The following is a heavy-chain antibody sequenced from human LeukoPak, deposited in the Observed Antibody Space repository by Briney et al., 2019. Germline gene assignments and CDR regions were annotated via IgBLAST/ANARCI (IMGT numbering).Heavy chain of an antibody. CDR1: GYSFTSYW. D-gene: IGHD4-11*01. V-gene: IGHV5-51*01. CDR2: IYPGNSDT. CDR3: ARRLRTTVTTRAFDI. Sequence: PGGSLRLSCAGSGYSFTSYWIDWVRQMPGKGLEWVWFIYPGNSDTRYGPSVQGQVTISADKSISTAYLQMSRLKASDTAMYYCARRLRTTVTTRAFDIWGQGTMVTVSS. J-gene: IGHJ3*02.